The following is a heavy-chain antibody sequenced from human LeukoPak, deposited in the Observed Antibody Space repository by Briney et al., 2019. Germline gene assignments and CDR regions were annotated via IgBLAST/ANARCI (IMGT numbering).Heavy chain of an antibody. Sequence: ASVKVSCKASGGTFSSYAISWVRQAPGQGLEWMGWISAYNGNTNYAQKLQGRVTMTTDTSTSTAYMELRSLRSDDTAVYYCARDLVAGTVARYYYGMDVWGQGTTVTVSS. CDR2: ISAYNGNT. D-gene: IGHD6-19*01. J-gene: IGHJ6*02. CDR1: GGTFSSYA. V-gene: IGHV1-18*01. CDR3: ARDLVAGTVARYYYGMDV.